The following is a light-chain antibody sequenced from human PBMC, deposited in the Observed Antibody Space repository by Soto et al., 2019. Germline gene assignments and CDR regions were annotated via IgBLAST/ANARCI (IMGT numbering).Light chain of an antibody. Sequence: TQLTQSPSSLSASVGDRVTITCRASQGISSYVAWYQQKPGKAPDLLIYSASTLQSGVPSRFSGSGSGTEFTLTIRRLQPDDLSTYYCQQYNSYSELTLGGG. J-gene: IGKJ4*01. V-gene: IGKV1-9*01. CDR3: QQYNSYSELT. CDR1: QGISSY. CDR2: SAS.